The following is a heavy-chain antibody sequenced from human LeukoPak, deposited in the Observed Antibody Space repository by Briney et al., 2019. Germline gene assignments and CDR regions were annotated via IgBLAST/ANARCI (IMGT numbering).Heavy chain of an antibody. CDR2: ISNSSGTT. V-gene: IGHV3-23*01. CDR1: GVTLSMYA. Sequence: GGSLRHSRAPSGVTLSMYAMSEVPDAPEEGGEWVSTISNSSGTTYSADSVKGRLTISRDDSENTLYLQMNCLRAEDTAVYDCARVTCEYSSSWFGAYYYYYYDMDVWGKGTTVTVSS. D-gene: IGHD6-13*01. CDR3: ARVTCEYSSSWFGAYYYYYYDMDV. J-gene: IGHJ6*03.